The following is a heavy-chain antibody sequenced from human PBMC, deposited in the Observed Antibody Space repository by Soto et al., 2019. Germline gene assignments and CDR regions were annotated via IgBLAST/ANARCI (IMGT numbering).Heavy chain of an antibody. J-gene: IGHJ4*02. Sequence: ASVKVSCKASGYTFTNYGISWVRQAPGQGLEWMGWISPYNGNTNYAQKFQGRVTMTTDTSTSTAYMELRSLRSDDTAVYYCAREPYYYDSSVYSDYWGEGTPVTVPS. CDR3: AREPYYYDSSVYSDY. CDR1: GYTFTNYG. V-gene: IGHV1-18*01. CDR2: ISPYNGNT. D-gene: IGHD3-22*01.